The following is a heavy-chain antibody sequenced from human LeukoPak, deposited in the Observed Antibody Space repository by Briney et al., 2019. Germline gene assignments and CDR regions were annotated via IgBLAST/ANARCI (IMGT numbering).Heavy chain of an antibody. Sequence: SGGSLRLSCAASGFTFSSYSMNWVRQAPGKGLEWVSSISSSSSYIYYADSVKGRFTISRDNAKNSLYLQMNRLRAEDTAVYYCARDFAAGATDYWGQGTLVTVSS. V-gene: IGHV3-21*01. D-gene: IGHD1-26*01. CDR3: ARDFAAGATDY. J-gene: IGHJ4*02. CDR1: GFTFSSYS. CDR2: ISSSSSYI.